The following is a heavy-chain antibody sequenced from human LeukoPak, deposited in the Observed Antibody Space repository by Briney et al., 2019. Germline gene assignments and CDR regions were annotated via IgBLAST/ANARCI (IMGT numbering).Heavy chain of an antibody. CDR2: ISGGGDYT. D-gene: IGHD4-17*01. J-gene: IGHJ4*02. CDR3: AKDKRGGSDYVYFDY. V-gene: IGHV3-23*01. CDR1: GFAFSDYA. Sequence: GGSLRLSYAASGFAFSDYAVSWVRQAPGKGLEWVSTISGGGDYTRYAESVQGRFTVSRDKSKSTVYLQMTSLSVEDTAVYYCAKDKRGGSDYVYFDYWGQGTLVTVSS.